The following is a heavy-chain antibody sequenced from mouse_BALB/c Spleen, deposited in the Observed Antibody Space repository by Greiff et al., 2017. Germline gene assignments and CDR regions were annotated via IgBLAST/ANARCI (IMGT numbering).Heavy chain of an antibody. CDR3: TRSDDYDVGAMDY. Sequence: EVQLQQSGTALARPGASVKMSCKASGYTFTSYWMHWVKQRPGQGLEWIGAIYPGNSDTSYNQKFKGKAKLTAVTSTSTAYMELSSLTNEDSAVYYCTRSDDYDVGAMDYWGQGTSVTVSS. J-gene: IGHJ4*01. V-gene: IGHV1-5*01. D-gene: IGHD2-4*01. CDR2: IYPGNSDT. CDR1: GYTFTSYW.